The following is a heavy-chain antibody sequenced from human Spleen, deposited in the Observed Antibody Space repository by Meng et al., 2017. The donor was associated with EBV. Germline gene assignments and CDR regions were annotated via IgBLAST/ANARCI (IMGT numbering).Heavy chain of an antibody. CDR1: GGSFSGYY. CDR3: ARGRAGCSGGSCYGHWFDP. V-gene: IGHV4-34*01. J-gene: IGHJ5*02. D-gene: IGHD2-15*01. CDR2: INHSGST. Sequence: QLQQWGAGRLKPSETLSLTCAVYGGSFSGYYWSWIRQPPGKGLEWIGEINHSGSTNYNPSLKSRVTISVDTSKNQFSLKLSSVTAADTAVYYCARGRAGCSGGSCYGHWFDPWGQGTLVTVSS.